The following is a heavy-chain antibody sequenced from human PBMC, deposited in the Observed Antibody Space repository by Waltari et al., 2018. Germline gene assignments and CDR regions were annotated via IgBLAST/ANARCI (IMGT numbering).Heavy chain of an antibody. D-gene: IGHD6-19*01. Sequence: EVQLLESGGNLVQPGGSLRLSCAASGFTFSSYAMTWFRQAPGKGLEWVSGISGSGGSTFYADSVKGRFTISRSNSENTLYLQMNSLRVEDTAVYYCAKHPEAKVSGWSRGYFQHWGQGTLLTVSS. V-gene: IGHV3-23*01. CDR1: GFTFSSYA. CDR3: AKHPEAKVSGWSRGYFQH. CDR2: ISGSGGST. J-gene: IGHJ1*01.